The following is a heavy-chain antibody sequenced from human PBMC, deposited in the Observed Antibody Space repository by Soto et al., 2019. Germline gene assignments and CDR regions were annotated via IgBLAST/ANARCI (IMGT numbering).Heavy chain of an antibody. V-gene: IGHV1-69*01. Sequence: QVQLVQSGAEVKKPGSSVKVSCKASGGTFSSYAISWVRQAPGQGLEWMGGIIPIFGTANYAQKFQGRVTITADEYTSTAYMGLRNLRSEDTAVYYCAREMQTLGALDSGSEGSFDIWGQGTMVTVSS. J-gene: IGHJ3*02. D-gene: IGHD1-26*01. CDR2: IIPIFGTA. CDR1: GGTFSSYA. CDR3: AREMQTLGALDSGSEGSFDI.